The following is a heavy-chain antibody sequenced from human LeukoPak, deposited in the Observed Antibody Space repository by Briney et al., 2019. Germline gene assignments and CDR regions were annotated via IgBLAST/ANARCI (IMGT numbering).Heavy chain of an antibody. CDR1: GGTFSSYA. CDR2: IIPIFGTA. D-gene: IGHD6-13*01. Sequence: SVKVSCKASGGTFSSYAISWVRQAPGRGLEWMGGIIPIFGTANYAQKFQGRVTITADESTSTAYMELSSLRSEDTAVYYCARGRRTYSSSWLGYYYYGMDVWGQGTTVTVSS. CDR3: ARGRRTYSSSWLGYYYYGMDV. V-gene: IGHV1-69*13. J-gene: IGHJ6*02.